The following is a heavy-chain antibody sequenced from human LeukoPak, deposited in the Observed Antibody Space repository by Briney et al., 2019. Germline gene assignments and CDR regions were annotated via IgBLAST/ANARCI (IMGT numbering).Heavy chain of an antibody. Sequence: PGGSLRLSCAASGFTFSSYGMHWVRQAPGKGPEWVAVISYDGSNKYYADSVKGRFTISRDNSKNTLYLQMNSLRAEDTAVYYCARDPNYYDSSGYYWFDPWGQGTLVTVSS. J-gene: IGHJ5*02. V-gene: IGHV3-30*03. CDR3: ARDPNYYDSSGYYWFDP. CDR2: ISYDGSNK. CDR1: GFTFSSYG. D-gene: IGHD3-22*01.